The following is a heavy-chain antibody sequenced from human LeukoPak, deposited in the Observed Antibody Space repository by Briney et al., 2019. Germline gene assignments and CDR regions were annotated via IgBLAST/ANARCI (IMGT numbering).Heavy chain of an antibody. V-gene: IGHV3-30-3*01. J-gene: IGHJ4*02. Sequence: GGSLRLSCAASRFTFSSFTMHWVRQAPGEGLEWVAVISYDGSNNYYADSVKGRFTISRDNSKNTLYLQMNSLRDEDTAVYYCAREESAMVVIDYWGQGTLVTVSS. CDR3: AREESAMVVIDY. D-gene: IGHD2-2*01. CDR1: RFTFSSFT. CDR2: ISYDGSNN.